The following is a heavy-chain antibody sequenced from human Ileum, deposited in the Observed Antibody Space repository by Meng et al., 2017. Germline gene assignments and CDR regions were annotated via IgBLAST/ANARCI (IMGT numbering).Heavy chain of an antibody. CDR2: INGDGSKK. CDR3: ARESPGYGGNSL. J-gene: IGHJ4*02. V-gene: IGHV3-7*01. Sequence: GGSLRLSCAASGFTFSDHYIDWVRQAPGKGLEWVANINGDGSKKGYVASVMGRFTISRDNAKNSLYLQMNSLGAEDTAVYYCARESPGYGGNSLWGQGTLVTVSS. D-gene: IGHD4-23*01. CDR1: GFTFSDHY.